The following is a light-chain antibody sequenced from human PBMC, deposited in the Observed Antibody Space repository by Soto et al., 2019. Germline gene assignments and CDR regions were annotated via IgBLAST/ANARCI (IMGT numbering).Light chain of an antibody. Sequence: EIVLTQSPATLSLSPGERATLSCRASQSVSSYLAWYQRKPGQAPRLLIYDASNRATGIPARFSGSGSGTDFTLTISRLEPEDFAVYDCQQRSNWLFTFGPGTKVDIK. CDR3: QQRSNWLFT. CDR1: QSVSSY. CDR2: DAS. V-gene: IGKV3-11*01. J-gene: IGKJ3*01.